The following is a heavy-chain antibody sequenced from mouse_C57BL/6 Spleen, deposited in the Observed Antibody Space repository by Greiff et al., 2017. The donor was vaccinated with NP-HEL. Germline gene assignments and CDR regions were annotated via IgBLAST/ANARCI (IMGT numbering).Heavy chain of an antibody. CDR1: GFTFSDYG. CDR3: ARNNFYYFDY. CDR2: ISSGSSTI. D-gene: IGHD1-3*01. J-gene: IGHJ2*01. V-gene: IGHV5-17*01. Sequence: EVQRVESGGGLVKPGGSLKLSCAASGFTFSDYGMHWVRQAPEKGLEWVAYISSGSSTIYYADAVKGRFTISRDNAKNTLFLQMTSLRSEDTAMYYCARNNFYYFDYWGQGTTLTVSS.